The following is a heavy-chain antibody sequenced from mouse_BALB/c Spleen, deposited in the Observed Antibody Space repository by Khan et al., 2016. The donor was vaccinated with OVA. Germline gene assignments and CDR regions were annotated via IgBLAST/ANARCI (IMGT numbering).Heavy chain of an antibody. J-gene: IGHJ4*01. D-gene: IGHD2-14*01. CDR1: GFSLPRYN. V-gene: IGHV2-6-4*01. CDR3: ARAYYRYDGYYAMDY. CDR2: IWGGGGT. Sequence: QMQLEESGPGLVAPSQSLSITCTVSGFSLPRYNIHWVRQPPGKGLEWLGMIWGGGGTDYNSTLKIRLSIIKDNSKSQVFLKMNSLQTDDTAMYFCARAYYRYDGYYAMDYWGQGTSVTVSS.